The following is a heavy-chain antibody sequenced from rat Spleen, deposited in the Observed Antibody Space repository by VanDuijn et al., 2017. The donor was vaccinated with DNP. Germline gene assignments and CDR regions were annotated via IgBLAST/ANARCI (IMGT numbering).Heavy chain of an antibody. Sequence: QVQLQQSGAELAKPGSSVKISCKASGYTFTSYAVHWIKQPTGQALEWTGYVIPGSGSTTYNEKFKGKATLTVDKSSNTAYMQLNSLTPVDTAVYYCARLDSGYNWFAYWGQGTLVTVSS. CDR1: GYTFTSYA. J-gene: IGHJ3*01. CDR3: ARLDSGYNWFAY. V-gene: IGHV1-57*01. CDR2: VIPGSGST. D-gene: IGHD4-3*01.